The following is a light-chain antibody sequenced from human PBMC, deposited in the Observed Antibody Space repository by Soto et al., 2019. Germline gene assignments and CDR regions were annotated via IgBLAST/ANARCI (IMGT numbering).Light chain of an antibody. CDR3: QQSYSTPYT. CDR2: AAS. Sequence: DIQMTQSPSSLSASVGDRVTITCRASQSMSTYLNWYQQKPGKAPKLLIYAASSLQSGVPSRFSGRGSETDFTFTISSLQPEDFATYYCQQSYSTPYTFGQGTKLEIK. CDR1: QSMSTY. J-gene: IGKJ2*01. V-gene: IGKV1-39*01.